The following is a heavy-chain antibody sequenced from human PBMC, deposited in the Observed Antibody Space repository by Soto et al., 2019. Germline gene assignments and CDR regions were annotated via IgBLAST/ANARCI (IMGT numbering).Heavy chain of an antibody. J-gene: IGHJ4*02. CDR2: ISYDGINE. D-gene: IGHD3-16*02. CDR3: ARDRLRLGELSLIGYFDY. V-gene: IGHV3-30*15. CDR1: GFTFTSYA. Sequence: QVQLVESGGSVVQPGRSLRLSCEASGFTFTSYAMHWVRQAPGKGLEWVAVISYDGINEYYADSVKGRFTISRDNSKNTLFLQMSSLRVEDTAVVYCARDRLRLGELSLIGYFDYWGQGTLVTVSS.